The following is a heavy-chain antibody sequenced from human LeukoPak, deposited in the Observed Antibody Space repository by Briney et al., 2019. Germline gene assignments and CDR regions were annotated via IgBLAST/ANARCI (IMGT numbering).Heavy chain of an antibody. D-gene: IGHD1-26*01. Sequence: GGSLRLSCAASGTTIDSHYITWVRQTPEKGLEWVANINQDGSEKNYVDSVKSRFTISRDNAKKSLYLQMNSLRAEDTAVYYCASAAGWESAYWGQGTLVTVSS. CDR3: ASAAGWESAY. J-gene: IGHJ4*02. CDR2: INQDGSEK. V-gene: IGHV3-7*01. CDR1: GTTIDSHY.